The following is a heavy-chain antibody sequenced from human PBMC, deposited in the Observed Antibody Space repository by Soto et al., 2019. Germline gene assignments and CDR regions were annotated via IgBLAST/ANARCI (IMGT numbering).Heavy chain of an antibody. CDR3: ARRYAGNFDY. V-gene: IGHV4-59*01. J-gene: IGHJ4*02. CDR1: GGPISNYY. D-gene: IGHD2-8*01. Sequence: SETLSLTCTVSGGPISNYYWSWIRQPPGKGLEWIGYIYYSGSTNYNPSLKSRVTISVDTSKNQFSLKLSSVTAADTAVYYCARRYAGNFDYWGQGTLVTVSS. CDR2: IYYSGST.